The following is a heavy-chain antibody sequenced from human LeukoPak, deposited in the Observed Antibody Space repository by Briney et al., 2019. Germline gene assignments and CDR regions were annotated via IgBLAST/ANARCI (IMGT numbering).Heavy chain of an antibody. V-gene: IGHV3-30*01. Sequence: GGSLRLSCAASGSTFSNYAMHWVRQAPGKGLEWVSIISYEGSEKYYADSVKGRLTISRDNSRNTLYLQMNSLRPEDTAVYYCARGREAGNRGLGGDDYWGQGTLVIVSS. D-gene: IGHD3-10*01. J-gene: IGHJ4*02. CDR3: ARGREAGNRGLGGDDY. CDR2: ISYEGSEK. CDR1: GSTFSNYA.